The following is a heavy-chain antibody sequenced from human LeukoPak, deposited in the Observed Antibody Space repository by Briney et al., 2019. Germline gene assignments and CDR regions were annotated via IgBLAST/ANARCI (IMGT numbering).Heavy chain of an antibody. Sequence: GASVKVSCKASGYTFTGYYMHWVRQAPGQGLEWMGWINPNSGGTNYAQKFQGRVTMTRDTSISTAYMELSRLRSDDTAVYYCAREPLFRATGTPDYWGQGTLVTVSS. J-gene: IGHJ4*02. V-gene: IGHV1-2*02. CDR3: AREPLFRATGTPDY. CDR1: GYTFTGYY. CDR2: INPNSGGT. D-gene: IGHD1-1*01.